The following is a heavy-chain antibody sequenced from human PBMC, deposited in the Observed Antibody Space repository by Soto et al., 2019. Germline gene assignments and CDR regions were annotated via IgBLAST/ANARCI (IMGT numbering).Heavy chain of an antibody. D-gene: IGHD3-22*01. J-gene: IGHJ6*02. V-gene: IGHV1-69*10. Sequence: ASVKVSCKASVCTFSSYAISWVRQAPGQGLEWMGGIIPILGIANYAQKFQGRVTITADKSTTTAYMELSSLRSEDTAVYYCARRYYYDRSGYRPGSYYGLDVWGQGTTVTVSS. CDR3: ARRYYYDRSGYRPGSYYGLDV. CDR1: VCTFSSYA. CDR2: IIPILGIA.